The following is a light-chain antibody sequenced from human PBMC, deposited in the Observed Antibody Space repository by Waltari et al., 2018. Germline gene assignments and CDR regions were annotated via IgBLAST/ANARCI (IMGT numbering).Light chain of an antibody. V-gene: IGLV2-14*03. CDR1: SSDVGSYNY. CDR2: DVT. CDR3: SSYMDTTTPAL. Sequence: LTQPASVSGSPGQSITISCTGTSSDVGSYNYVSWYQQHPGKAPKLIIYDVTNRPSGVSNRFSGSKSGNTASLTISGPQAEDEADYYCSSYMDTTTPALFG. J-gene: IGLJ2*01.